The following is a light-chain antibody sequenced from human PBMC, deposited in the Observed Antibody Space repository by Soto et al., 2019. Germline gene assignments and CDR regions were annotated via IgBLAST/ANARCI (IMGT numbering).Light chain of an antibody. CDR1: QSVMSNY. J-gene: IGKJ1*01. Sequence: EVVLTQSPGSLSLSPGEIATLSCSASQSVMSNYLSWYQQKPGQPPRLLIYGASSRATGIPDRFSGSGSGTDFTLTISRLEPEDFAVYYCQQFGASLTWTFGQGTKVDIK. V-gene: IGKV3-20*01. CDR2: GAS. CDR3: QQFGASLTWT.